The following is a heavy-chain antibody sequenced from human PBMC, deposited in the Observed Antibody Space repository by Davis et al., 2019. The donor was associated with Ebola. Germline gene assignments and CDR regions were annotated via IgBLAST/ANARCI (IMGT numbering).Heavy chain of an antibody. V-gene: IGHV3-30-3*01. Sequence: GGSLRLSCAASGFTFSSYAMHWVRQAPGKGLEWVAVISYDGSNKYYADSVKGRFTISRDNSKNTLYLQMNSLRAEDTAVYYCARDRLTTVVTPDLFYYYYYGMDVWGQGTTVTVSS. CDR3: ARDRLTTVVTPDLFYYYYYGMDV. J-gene: IGHJ6*02. D-gene: IGHD4-23*01. CDR2: ISYDGSNK. CDR1: GFTFSSYA.